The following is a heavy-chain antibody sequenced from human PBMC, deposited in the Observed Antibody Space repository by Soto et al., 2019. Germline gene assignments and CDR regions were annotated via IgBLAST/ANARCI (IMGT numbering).Heavy chain of an antibody. J-gene: IGHJ4*02. V-gene: IGHV1-69*13. CDR3: AIESSGYSYCFDY. CDR1: GGTFSSYA. Sequence: SSVKVSCKASGGTFSSYAISWVRQAPGQGLEWMGGIIPIFGTANYAQKFQGRVTITADESTSTAYMELSSLRSEDTAVYYCAIESSGYSYCFDYWGQGTPVNVSS. CDR2: IIPIFGTA. D-gene: IGHD5-18*01.